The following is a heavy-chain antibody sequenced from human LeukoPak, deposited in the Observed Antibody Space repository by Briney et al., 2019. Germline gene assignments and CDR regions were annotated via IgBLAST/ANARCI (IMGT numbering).Heavy chain of an antibody. J-gene: IGHJ4*02. CDR1: GFTFSSYA. D-gene: IGHD2-2*03. Sequence: GGSLRLSCAASGFTFSSYAMSWVRQAPGKGLEWVSAISGRGGSTYYADSVKGRFTNSRDNSKNTLYLQMNSLRAEDTAVYYCAKQRNGYCSSTSCYANYFDYWGQGTLVTVSS. V-gene: IGHV3-23*01. CDR3: AKQRNGYCSSTSCYANYFDY. CDR2: ISGRGGST.